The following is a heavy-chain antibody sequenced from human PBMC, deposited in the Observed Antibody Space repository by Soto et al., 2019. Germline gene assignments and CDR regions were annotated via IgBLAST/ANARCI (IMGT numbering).Heavy chain of an antibody. J-gene: IGHJ5*02. CDR2: IYSGGST. CDR1: GFTVSSNY. Sequence: GGSLRLSCAASGFTVSSNYMSWVRQAPGKGLEWVSVIYSGGSTYYADSVKGRFTISRDNSKNTLYLQMNSLRAEDTAVYYCARDASYYYGSGSYLGSRANNWFDPWGQGTLVTVSS. D-gene: IGHD3-10*01. V-gene: IGHV3-66*01. CDR3: ARDASYYYGSGSYLGSRANNWFDP.